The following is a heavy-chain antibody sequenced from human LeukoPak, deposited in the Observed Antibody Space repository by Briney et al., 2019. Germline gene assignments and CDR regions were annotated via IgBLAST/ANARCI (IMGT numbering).Heavy chain of an antibody. CDR3: ARGVHVWGSYRYFDY. CDR1: GYTSTGYY. J-gene: IGHJ4*02. Sequence: ASVKVSCKASGYTSTGYYMHWVRQAPGQGLEWMGWINPNSGGTNYAQKFQGRVTMTRDTSISTAYMELSRLRSDDTAVYYCARGVHVWGSYRYFDYWGQGTLVTVSS. CDR2: INPNSGGT. V-gene: IGHV1-2*02. D-gene: IGHD3-16*02.